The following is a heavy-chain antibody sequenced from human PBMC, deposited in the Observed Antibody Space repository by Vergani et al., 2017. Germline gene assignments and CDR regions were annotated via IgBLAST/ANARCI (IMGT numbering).Heavy chain of an antibody. CDR2: FDPEDGET. Sequence: QVQLVQSGAEVKKPGASVKVSCKVSGYTLTELSMHWVRQAPGKGLEWMGGFDPEDGETIYGQTFQGRVTMTEDTSTDTAYMELSSLRSEDTAVYYCATGPYYYDSSGYGGWFDPWGQGTLVTVSS. J-gene: IGHJ5*02. V-gene: IGHV1-24*01. D-gene: IGHD3-22*01. CDR1: GYTLTELS. CDR3: ATGPYYYDSSGYGGWFDP.